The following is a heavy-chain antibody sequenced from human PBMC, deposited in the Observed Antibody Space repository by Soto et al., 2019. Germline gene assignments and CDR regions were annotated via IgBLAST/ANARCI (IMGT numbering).Heavy chain of an antibody. CDR3: ARASYLDPAFDI. J-gene: IGHJ3*02. V-gene: IGHV1-8*01. Sequence: QVQLVQSGAEVKRPGASVKVSCKASGYTFTSYDFNWVRQAPGQGLGWMGWVNPNSGNTDYAHKFQGRVTMTRNTSIRTAYMELSSLRSEDTAVYYCARASYLDPAFDIWGQGTMVTVSS. CDR2: VNPNSGNT. CDR1: GYTFTSYD. D-gene: IGHD2-2*03.